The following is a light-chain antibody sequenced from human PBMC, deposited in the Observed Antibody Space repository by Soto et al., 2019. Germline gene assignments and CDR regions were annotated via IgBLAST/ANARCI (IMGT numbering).Light chain of an antibody. CDR3: SSYTSSSTLV. V-gene: IGLV2-14*01. CDR1: SSDVGGYNY. CDR2: EVS. Sequence: QSALTQPASVSGSPGQSITISCTGTSSDVGGYNYVSWYQQHPGKATKLMIYEVSNRPSGVTNLFSVSKSGNTASLTISGLHAEDEADYYCSSYTSSSTLVFGGGTKLTVL. J-gene: IGLJ2*01.